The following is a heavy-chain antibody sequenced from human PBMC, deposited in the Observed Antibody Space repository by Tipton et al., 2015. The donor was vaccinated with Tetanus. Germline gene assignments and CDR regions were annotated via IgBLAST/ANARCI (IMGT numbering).Heavy chain of an antibody. D-gene: IGHD1-1*01. CDR2: IYYTGET. V-gene: IGHV4-59*01. J-gene: IGHJ4*02. CDR1: GGSITNYY. CDR3: ARANNEFPKKGPFDF. Sequence: TLSLTCTVSGGSITNYYWNWIRQSPGKGLEWLGNIYYTGETDYNSSLQGRATISLDAPKNQFSLKLTSVTAADTAVYYCARANNEFPKKGPFDFWGQGALVIVSS.